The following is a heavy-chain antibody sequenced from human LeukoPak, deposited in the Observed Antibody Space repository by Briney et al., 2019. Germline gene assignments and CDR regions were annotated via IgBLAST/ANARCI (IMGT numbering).Heavy chain of an antibody. CDR3: ARVQRRGTSRPNNWFDP. CDR1: GGSFSGYY. D-gene: IGHD2-2*01. CDR2: INHSGST. Sequence: SETLSLTCAVYGGSFSGYYWSWFRQPPGKGLEWIGEINHSGSTNYNPSLKSRVTISVDTSKNQFSLKLSSVTAADTAVYYCARVQRRGTSRPNNWFDPWGQGTLVTVSS. V-gene: IGHV4-34*01. J-gene: IGHJ5*02.